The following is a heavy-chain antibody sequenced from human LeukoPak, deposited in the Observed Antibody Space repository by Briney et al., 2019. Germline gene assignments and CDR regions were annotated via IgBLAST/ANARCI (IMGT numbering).Heavy chain of an antibody. V-gene: IGHV3-11*06. CDR2: ISSSSGYT. J-gene: IGHJ4*02. CDR3: ARDIWFGEGYFDY. D-gene: IGHD3-10*01. Sequence: GGSLRLSCAASGFTFSDYYMSWIRQAPGKGLEWVSYISSSSGYTNYADSVKGRFTISRDNAKNSLYLQMNSLRAEDTAVYYCARDIWFGEGYFDYWGQGTLVTVSS. CDR1: GFTFSDYY.